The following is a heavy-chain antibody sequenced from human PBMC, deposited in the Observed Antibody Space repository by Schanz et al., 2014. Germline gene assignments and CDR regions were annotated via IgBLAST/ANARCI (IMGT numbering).Heavy chain of an antibody. CDR1: GYTFTSYG. V-gene: IGHV1-18*01. CDR3: ARGIPYCSSTSCSGLDAYDV. CDR2: ISAYNGHT. Sequence: QVQLVQSGAEVKKPGASVKVSCKASGYTFTSYGITWVRQAPGQGLEWMGWISAYNGHTTYAQKFQGRVTMTTDTSTITAYMELRNVRYDDTAMYYCARGIPYCSSTSCSGLDAYDVWGQGTLVTVSS. D-gene: IGHD2-2*01. J-gene: IGHJ3*01.